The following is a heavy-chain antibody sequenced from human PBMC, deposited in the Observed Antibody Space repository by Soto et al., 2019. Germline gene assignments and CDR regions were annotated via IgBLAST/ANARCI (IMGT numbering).Heavy chain of an antibody. V-gene: IGHV3-23*01. CDR1: GFIFSSYA. CDR2: ISGSGTTA. J-gene: IGHJ4*02. Sequence: GSLRLSCAASGFIFSSYAMSWVRQAPGKGLEWVSAISGSGTTAYYADSVKGRFTFSRGNSKKTMYLQMNSLRAEDTAVYYCAKDRKNYDILTGYYILGYWGQGTLVTVSS. D-gene: IGHD3-9*01. CDR3: AKDRKNYDILTGYYILGY.